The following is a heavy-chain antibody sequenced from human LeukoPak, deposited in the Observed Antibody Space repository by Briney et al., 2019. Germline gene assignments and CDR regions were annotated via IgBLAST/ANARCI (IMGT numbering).Heavy chain of an antibody. CDR3: ARAYGDHPRWSFDL. V-gene: IGHV1-8*03. CDR2: MNPNNGRT. D-gene: IGHD4-17*01. CDR1: GYTFNAHD. Sequence: GASVKVSCKASGYTFNAHDINWVRQATGQGLEWMGWMNPNNGRTGYAQKFQGRVTITRDISISTAYMELSSLRSEDTAVYYCARAYGDHPRWSFDLWGRGTLVTVSS. J-gene: IGHJ2*01.